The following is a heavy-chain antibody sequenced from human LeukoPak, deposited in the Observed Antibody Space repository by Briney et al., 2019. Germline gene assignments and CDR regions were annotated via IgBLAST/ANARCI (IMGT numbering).Heavy chain of an antibody. CDR1: GGSISSGGYY. Sequence: SETLSLTCTVSGGSISSGGYYWSWIRQHPGKGLEWIGYIYYSGSTYYNPSLKSRVTISVDTSKNQFSLKLSSVTAADTAVYYCARGAIRFLEWLFFVPWGQGTLVTVSS. D-gene: IGHD3-3*01. J-gene: IGHJ5*02. CDR3: ARGAIRFLEWLFFVP. CDR2: IYYSGST. V-gene: IGHV4-31*03.